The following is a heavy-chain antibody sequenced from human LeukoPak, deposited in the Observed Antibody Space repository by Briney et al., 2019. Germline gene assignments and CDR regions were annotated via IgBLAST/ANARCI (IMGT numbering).Heavy chain of an antibody. V-gene: IGHV1-18*01. J-gene: IGHJ4*02. Sequence: ASVKVSCKASGYTFTSYGISWVRQAPGQGLEWMGWISAYNGNTNYAQKLQGRVTMTTDTSTSTVYMELGSLRSDDTDVYYCARSGNIVVVPAATIDYWGQGTLVTVSS. CDR1: GYTFTSYG. D-gene: IGHD2-2*01. CDR3: ARSGNIVVVPAATIDY. CDR2: ISAYNGNT.